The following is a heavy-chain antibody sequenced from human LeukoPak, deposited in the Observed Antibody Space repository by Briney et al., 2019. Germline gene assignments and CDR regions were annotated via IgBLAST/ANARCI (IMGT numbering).Heavy chain of an antibody. CDR3: TKGGAGTGRYFDV. CDR2: ISETIGST. J-gene: IGHJ2*01. D-gene: IGHD6-13*01. V-gene: IGHV3-23*01. Sequence: GSLRLSCAASGFTFSDSAMSWVRQAPGKGLEWVSRISETIGSTYYADPVKGRFTISRDNSKNTVFLQMNSLRVEDTAVYYCTKGGAGTGRYFDVCGRGTLVTVSS. CDR1: GFTFSDSA.